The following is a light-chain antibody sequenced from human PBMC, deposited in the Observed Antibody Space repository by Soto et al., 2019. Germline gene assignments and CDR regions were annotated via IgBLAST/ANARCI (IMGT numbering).Light chain of an antibody. CDR3: QQYGSSPPLT. CDR1: QSVSSSY. J-gene: IGKJ4*01. V-gene: IGKV3-20*01. Sequence: EIVLTQSPGTLSLSPGERATLSCRASQSVSSSYLAWYQQKPGRAPRLLIYGASTRATGIPDRLSGSGSGTDFTLTISRMEPEDFAVYYCQQYGSSPPLTFGGGTKVEIK. CDR2: GAS.